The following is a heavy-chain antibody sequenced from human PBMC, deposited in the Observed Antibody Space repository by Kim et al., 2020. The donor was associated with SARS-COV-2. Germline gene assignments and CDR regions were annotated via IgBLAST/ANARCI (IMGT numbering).Heavy chain of an antibody. J-gene: IGHJ6*02. CDR3: ARGCCQGRYYYCGMDV. Sequence: LKSRVTISVDTSKNQFSLKLSSVTAADTAVYYCARGCCQGRYYYCGMDVWGQGTTVTVSS. V-gene: IGHV4-34*01.